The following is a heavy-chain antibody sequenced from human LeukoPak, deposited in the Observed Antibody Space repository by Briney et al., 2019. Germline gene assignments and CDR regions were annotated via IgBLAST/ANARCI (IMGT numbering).Heavy chain of an antibody. V-gene: IGHV4-34*01. J-gene: IGHJ4*02. D-gene: IGHD5-18*01. Sequence: SETLSLTCAVYGGSFSGYYWSWIRQPPGKGLEWIGEINHSGSTNYNPSLKSRVTISVDTSKNQFSLKLSSVTAADTAVYYCARWRYSYGFDYWGQGTLVTVSS. CDR1: GGSFSGYY. CDR3: ARWRYSYGFDY. CDR2: INHSGST.